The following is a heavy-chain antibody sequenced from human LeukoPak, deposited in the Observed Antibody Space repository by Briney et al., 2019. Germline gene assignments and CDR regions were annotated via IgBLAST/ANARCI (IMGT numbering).Heavy chain of an antibody. J-gene: IGHJ6*04. Sequence: GGSLRLSCAASGFTFSSYEMNWVRQAPGKGLEWVSYISSSGSTIFYADSVKGRFTISRDNAKNSLHLQMNSLRAEDTAVYYCASLYGSGSYYDHYYYGMDAWGKGTTVTVPS. CDR1: GFTFSSYE. CDR2: ISSSGSTI. CDR3: ASLYGSGSYYDHYYYGMDA. V-gene: IGHV3-48*03. D-gene: IGHD3-10*01.